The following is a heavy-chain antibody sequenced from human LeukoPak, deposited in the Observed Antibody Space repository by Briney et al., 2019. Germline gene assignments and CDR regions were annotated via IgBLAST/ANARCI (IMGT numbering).Heavy chain of an antibody. CDR1: GGSISSGSYY. CDR2: IYTSGST. CDR3: AGDHRGQNWFDP. V-gene: IGHV4-61*02. D-gene: IGHD1-14*01. Sequence: SQTLSLTCTVSGGSISSGSYYWSWIRQPAGKGLEWIGRIYTSGSTNYNPSLKSRVTISVDTSKNQFSLKLSSVTAADTAVYYCAGDHRGQNWFDPWGQGTLVTVSS. J-gene: IGHJ5*02.